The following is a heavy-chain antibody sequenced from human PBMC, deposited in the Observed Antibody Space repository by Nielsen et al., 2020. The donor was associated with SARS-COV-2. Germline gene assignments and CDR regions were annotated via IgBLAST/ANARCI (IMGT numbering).Heavy chain of an antibody. V-gene: IGHV3-23*01. J-gene: IGHJ6*02. D-gene: IGHD3-3*01. CDR2: ISGSGGRT. CDR1: GFTFSSYA. Sequence: GESLKIPCSASGFTFSSYAKSWVRQAPGKGLEVVSAISGSGGRTYYADSVKGRFPISRDNAKNSLSLQMNSLRAEDTAVYYCARGQGVTIYGPYTHYGMDVWGQGTTVTVSS. CDR3: ARGQGVTIYGPYTHYGMDV.